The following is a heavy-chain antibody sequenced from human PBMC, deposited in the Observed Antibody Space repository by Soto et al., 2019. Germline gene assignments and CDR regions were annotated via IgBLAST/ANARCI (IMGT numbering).Heavy chain of an antibody. V-gene: IGHV3-43*01. J-gene: IGHJ4*02. CDR1: GFTFDDYT. Sequence: EVQLVESGGVVVQPGGSLRLSCAASGFTFDDYTMHWVRQAPGKGLEWVSLISWDGGSTYYADSVKGRFTISRDNSKNSLYLQMNSLRTEDTALYYRAKGNFDDSSGYYLDYWGQGTLVTVSS. CDR2: ISWDGGST. D-gene: IGHD3-22*01. CDR3: AKGNFDDSSGYYLDY.